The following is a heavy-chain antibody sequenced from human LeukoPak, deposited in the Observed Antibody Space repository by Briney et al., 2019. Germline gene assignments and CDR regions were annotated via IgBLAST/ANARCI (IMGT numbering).Heavy chain of an antibody. CDR3: ARNLGTVTPPSWYFDL. Sequence: SVKVSCKASGYTFTSYGTSWVRQAPGQGLEWMGRIIPTLDIANYAQKFQGRVTITADKSTSTAYMELSSLRSEDTAVYYCARNLGTVTPPSWYFDLWGRGTLVTVSS. D-gene: IGHD4-17*01. J-gene: IGHJ2*01. CDR1: GYTFTSYG. V-gene: IGHV1-69*04. CDR2: IIPTLDIA.